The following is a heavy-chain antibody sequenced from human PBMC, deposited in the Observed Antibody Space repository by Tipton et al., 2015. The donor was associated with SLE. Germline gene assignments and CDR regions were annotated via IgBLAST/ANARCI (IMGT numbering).Heavy chain of an antibody. CDR3: ASGGYGSGSHYLGGWFDP. J-gene: IGHJ5*02. Sequence: TLSLTCTVSGGSISSYYWSWIRQSPGKGLEWIGYIYTSGSTNYNPSLKSRVTISADTSKNQFSLKLSSVTAAAPAVYYCASGGYGSGSHYLGGWFDPWGRGTLVTVSS. D-gene: IGHD3-10*01. V-gene: IGHV4-4*08. CDR1: GGSISSYY. CDR2: IYTSGST.